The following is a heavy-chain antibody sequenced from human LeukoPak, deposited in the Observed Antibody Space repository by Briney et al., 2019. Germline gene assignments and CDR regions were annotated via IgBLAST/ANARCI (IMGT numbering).Heavy chain of an antibody. CDR1: GFTFSIYS. CDR2: CSSSSSTI. J-gene: IGHJ4*02. V-gene: IGHV3-48*01. Sequence: PGGSLSLSCPASGFTFSIYSMNWVRQAPGKGLEWVSYCSSSSSTIYYADSVKGRFTISRDNAKTSLYLQMNSLRAEDTAVDYSARGVGDYYDRSGYYYGGDYWGQGNLVTVSS. D-gene: IGHD3-22*01. CDR3: ARGVGDYYDRSGYYYGGDY.